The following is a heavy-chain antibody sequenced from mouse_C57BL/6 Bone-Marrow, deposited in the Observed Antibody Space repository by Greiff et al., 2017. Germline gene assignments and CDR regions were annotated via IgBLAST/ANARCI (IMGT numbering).Heavy chain of an antibody. V-gene: IGHV5-9*01. CDR1: GFTFSSYT. J-gene: IGHJ4*01. Sequence: EVQVVESGGGLVKPGGSLKLSCAASGFTFSSYTMSRVRQTPEKRLEWVATISGGGGNTYYPDSVKGRFTISRDNAKNTLYLQMSSLRSEDTALYYCARRGSTMVTTWAMDYWGQGTSVTVSS. CDR3: ARRGSTMVTTWAMDY. CDR2: ISGGGGNT. D-gene: IGHD2-1*01.